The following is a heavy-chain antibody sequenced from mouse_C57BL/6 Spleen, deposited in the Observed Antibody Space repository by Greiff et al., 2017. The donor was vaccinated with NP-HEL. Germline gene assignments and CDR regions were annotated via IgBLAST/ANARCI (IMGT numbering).Heavy chain of an antibody. CDR3: ARDYGSSYGWYFDV. D-gene: IGHD1-1*01. V-gene: IGHV5-4*01. Sequence: EVMLVESGGGLVKPGGSLKLSCAASGFTFSSYAMSWVRQTPEKRLEWVATISDGGSYTYYLDHVKGRFTISRDNAKNNLYLQMSHLKSEDTAMYYCARDYGSSYGWYFDVWGTGTTVTVSS. CDR1: GFTFSSYA. CDR2: ISDGGSYT. J-gene: IGHJ1*03.